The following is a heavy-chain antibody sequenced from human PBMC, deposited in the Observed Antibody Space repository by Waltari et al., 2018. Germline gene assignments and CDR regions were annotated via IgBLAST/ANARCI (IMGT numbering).Heavy chain of an antibody. D-gene: IGHD2-8*01. J-gene: IGHJ6*02. CDR1: GGSFSGYY. Sequence: QVQLQQWGAGLLKPSETLSLTCAVYGGSFSGYYWSWIRQPPGKGLEWIGEINHSGSTNDNPALKSGVTRSVDTSKNQFSLKLSSVTAADTAVYYCARNGVWARGLRYYYYYGMDVWGQGTTVTVSS. V-gene: IGHV4-34*01. CDR3: ARNGVWARGLRYYYYYGMDV. CDR2: INHSGST.